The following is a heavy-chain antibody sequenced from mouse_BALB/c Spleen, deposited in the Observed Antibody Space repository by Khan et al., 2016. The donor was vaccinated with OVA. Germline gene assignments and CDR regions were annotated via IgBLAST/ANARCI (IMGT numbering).Heavy chain of an antibody. J-gene: IGHJ3*01. CDR2: ILPGSGST. V-gene: IGHV1-9*01. D-gene: IGHD2-4*01. CDR1: GYKFSNYW. CDR3: ARSYYDD. Sequence: QVRLHQSGTELMKPGASVKISCKASGYKFSNYWIEWVKQRPGHGLEWIGEILPGSGSTKYNVKFKGKATFTADTSSSTAFMQLSSLTSEDSAVYYCARSYYDDCAQGTLVTVSA.